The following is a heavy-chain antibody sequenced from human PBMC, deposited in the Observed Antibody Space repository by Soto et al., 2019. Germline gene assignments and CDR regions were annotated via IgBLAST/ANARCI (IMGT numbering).Heavy chain of an antibody. V-gene: IGHV3-64D*06. J-gene: IGHJ4*02. CDR2: ISSNGGST. D-gene: IGHD3-9*01. CDR1: GFTFSSYA. Sequence: PGGSLRLSCSASGFTFSSYAMHWVRQAPGKGLEYVSAISSNGGSTYYADSVKGRFTISRDNSKNTLYLQMSSLRAEDTAVYYCVLKEGSYDILTGYYYFDYWGQGTLVTVSS. CDR3: VLKEGSYDILTGYYYFDY.